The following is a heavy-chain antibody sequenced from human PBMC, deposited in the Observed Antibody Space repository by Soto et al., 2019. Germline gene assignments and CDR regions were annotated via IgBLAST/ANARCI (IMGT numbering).Heavy chain of an antibody. J-gene: IGHJ3*02. Sequence: QVQLVESGGGVVQPGRSLRLSCAASGFTFSSYGMHWVRQAPGKGLEWVAVISYDGSNKYYADSVKGRFTISRDKSKNRLYLQMNSLRADDTAVYYCAKEPDSGTATTVGAFDIWGQGTMVTVSS. D-gene: IGHD1-26*01. CDR3: AKEPDSGTATTVGAFDI. CDR1: GFTFSSYG. V-gene: IGHV3-30*18. CDR2: ISYDGSNK.